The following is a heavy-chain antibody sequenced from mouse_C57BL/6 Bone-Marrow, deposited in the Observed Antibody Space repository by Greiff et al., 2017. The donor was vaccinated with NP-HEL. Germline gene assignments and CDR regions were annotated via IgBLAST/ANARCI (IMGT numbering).Heavy chain of an antibody. J-gene: IGHJ2*01. Sequence: EVQLVESGGDLVKPGGSLKLSCAASGFTFSSYGMSWVRQTPDKRLEWVATISSGGSYTYYPDSLKGRFTISRDTAKNTPYLQMSSLKSEDTAMYYCARHHYSNYFHYGGQGNTLTVSA. CDR3: ARHHYSNYFHY. CDR2: ISSGGSYT. CDR1: GFTFSSYG. V-gene: IGHV5-6*01. D-gene: IGHD2-5*01.